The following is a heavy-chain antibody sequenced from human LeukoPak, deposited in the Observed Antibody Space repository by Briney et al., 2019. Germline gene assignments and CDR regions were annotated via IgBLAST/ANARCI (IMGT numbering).Heavy chain of an antibody. J-gene: IGHJ4*02. Sequence: GGSLRLYCAASGFTFSSYGMHWVRQAPGKGLEWVAVISYDGSNKYYADSVKGRFTISRDNSKNTLYLQMNSLRAEDTAVYYCAKDLYSSSWYLDYWGQGTLVTVSS. D-gene: IGHD6-13*01. V-gene: IGHV3-30*18. CDR1: GFTFSSYG. CDR3: AKDLYSSSWYLDY. CDR2: ISYDGSNK.